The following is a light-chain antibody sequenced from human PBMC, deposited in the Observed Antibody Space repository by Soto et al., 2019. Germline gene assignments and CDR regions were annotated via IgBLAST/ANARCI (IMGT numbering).Light chain of an antibody. CDR2: DAS. J-gene: IGKJ3*01. Sequence: EIVLTQSPATLSSSPGERATLSCRASQSVSSDFAWYQQKPGQVPRLLIYDASNRATGIPARFSGSGSGTDFTLTICSLPIEDFAAYHCQYRHYFGPGTKVDVK. CDR3: QYRHY. V-gene: IGKV3-11*01. CDR1: QSVSSD.